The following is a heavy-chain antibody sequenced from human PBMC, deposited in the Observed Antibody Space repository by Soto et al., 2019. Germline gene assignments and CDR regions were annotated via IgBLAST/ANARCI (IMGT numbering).Heavy chain of an antibody. CDR2: INPNSGGT. D-gene: IGHD6-19*01. J-gene: IGHJ1*01. V-gene: IGHV1-2*02. Sequence: ASVKVSCKASGYTLTGYYMHWVRQAPGQGLEWMGWINPNSGGTNYAQKFQGRVTMTRDTSISTAYMEPSRLRSDDTAVYYCERGAVAGIWTSECWGKRTRIIASS. CDR1: GYTLTGYY. CDR3: ERGAVAGIWTSEC.